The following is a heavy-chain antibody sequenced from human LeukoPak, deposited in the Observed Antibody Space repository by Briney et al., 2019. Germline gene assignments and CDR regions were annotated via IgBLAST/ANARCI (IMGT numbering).Heavy chain of an antibody. CDR1: GGTFSSCT. J-gene: IGHJ4*02. D-gene: IGHD6-19*01. CDR3: ARDSSGWYYFDY. CDR2: IIPILGIA. Sequence: GASVKVSCKASGGTFSSCTISWARQAPGQGLEWMGRIIPILGIANYAQKFQGRVTITADKSTSTAYMELSSLRSEDTAVYYCARDSSGWYYFDYWGQGTLVTVSS. V-gene: IGHV1-69*04.